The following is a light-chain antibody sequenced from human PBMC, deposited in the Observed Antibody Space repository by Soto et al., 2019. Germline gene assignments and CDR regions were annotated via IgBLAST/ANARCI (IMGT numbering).Light chain of an antibody. CDR1: QSVSSN. J-gene: IGKJ1*01. CDR3: QQYNNWPRT. CDR2: GAS. V-gene: IGKV3-15*01. Sequence: ELVKTPSPATLSVSPGERATLSCRASQSVSSNLAWYQQKPGQAPRLLIYGASTRATGIPARFSGSGSGTEFTLTISSLQSEDFAVYYCQQYNNWPRTFGQGTKVDIK.